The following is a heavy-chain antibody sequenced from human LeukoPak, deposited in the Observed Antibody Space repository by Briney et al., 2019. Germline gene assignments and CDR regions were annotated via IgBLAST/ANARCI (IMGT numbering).Heavy chain of an antibody. CDR2: ISSYNGNT. CDR3: ARDNSVGDNAWWFDP. Sequence: ASVKVSCKAYGYTFTNYGISWVRQAPGQGLEWMGWISSYNGNTNYAQKLQGRVTMTRDMSTSTDYMELSSLRSEDTAIYYCARDNSVGDNAWWFDPWGQGTLVTVSS. D-gene: IGHD1-26*01. CDR1: GYTFTNYG. V-gene: IGHV1-18*01. J-gene: IGHJ5*02.